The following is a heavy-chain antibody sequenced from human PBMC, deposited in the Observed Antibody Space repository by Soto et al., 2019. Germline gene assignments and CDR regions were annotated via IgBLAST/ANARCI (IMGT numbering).Heavy chain of an antibody. CDR2: INHSGST. J-gene: IGHJ6*03. V-gene: IGHV4-34*01. CDR1: GGSFSGYY. CDR3: AGGDVPSKYCYMDG. D-gene: IGHD3-10*02. Sequence: SETLSLTCAVYGGSFSGYYWSWIRQPPGKGLEWIGEINHSGSTNYNPSLKSRVTISVDTSKNQFSLKLSSVTAADTAVYYCAGGDVPSKYCYMDGWGKGTTVTVSS.